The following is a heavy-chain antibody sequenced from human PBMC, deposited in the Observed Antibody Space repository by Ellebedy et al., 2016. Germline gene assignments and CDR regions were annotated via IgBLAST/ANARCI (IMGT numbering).Heavy chain of an antibody. Sequence: SETLSLXXTVSGGSINNYYCHWIRQSAGKGLEWIGRIYTTGSTNYNPSLKSRVTISVDTSKNQFSLKLSSMTAADTAVYYCARGTYDALTYTTETLDCWGQGTLVTVSS. V-gene: IGHV4-4*07. J-gene: IGHJ4*02. D-gene: IGHD3-9*01. CDR1: GGSINNYY. CDR3: ARGTYDALTYTTETLDC. CDR2: IYTTGST.